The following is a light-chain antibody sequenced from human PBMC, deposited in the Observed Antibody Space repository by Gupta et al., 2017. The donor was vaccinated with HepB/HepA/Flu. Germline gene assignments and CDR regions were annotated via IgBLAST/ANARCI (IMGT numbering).Light chain of an antibody. J-gene: IGKJ4*01. V-gene: IGKV4-1*01. CDR1: QSVLYSSNNKSY. Sequence: IVMTQSPDSLAVSLGERATINCKSSQSVLYSSNNKSYLAWYQQKPGQLPRLLIYWASTRESGVPDRFSGSGSGTDFTLTISSLQAGDVAVYYCQQYYITPFAFGGGTKVEIK. CDR3: QQYYITPFA. CDR2: WAS.